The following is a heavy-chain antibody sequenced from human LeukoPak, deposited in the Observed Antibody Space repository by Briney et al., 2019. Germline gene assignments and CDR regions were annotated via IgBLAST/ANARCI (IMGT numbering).Heavy chain of an antibody. CDR2: IYYSGST. CDR3: AREVKAAAGTYYYYYYGMDV. Sequence: PSETLSLTCSVSGGSISSSSYYWGWIRQPPGKGLEWIGSIYYSGSTYYNPSLKSRVTISVDTSKNQFSLKLSSVTAADTAVYYCAREVKAAAGTYYYYYYGMDVWGQGTTVTVSS. D-gene: IGHD6-13*01. V-gene: IGHV4-39*07. J-gene: IGHJ6*02. CDR1: GGSISSSSYY.